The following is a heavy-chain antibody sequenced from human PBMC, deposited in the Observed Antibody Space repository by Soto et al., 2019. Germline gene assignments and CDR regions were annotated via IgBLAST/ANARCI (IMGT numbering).Heavy chain of an antibody. V-gene: IGHV4-4*02. CDR1: GGSISSSNW. J-gene: IGHJ4*02. D-gene: IGHD3-22*01. CDR3: ARGDGYYFDY. Sequence: PSETLSLTCAVSGGSISSSNWWSWVRQPPGKGLEWSGEIYHSGSTNYNPSLKSRVTISVATSKNQFSLRLNSVTAADTAVYYCARGDGYYFDYWGQGTLVTVSS. CDR2: IYHSGST.